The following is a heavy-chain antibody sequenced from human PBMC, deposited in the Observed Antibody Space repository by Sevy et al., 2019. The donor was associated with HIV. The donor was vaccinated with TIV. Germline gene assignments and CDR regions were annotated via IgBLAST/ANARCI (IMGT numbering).Heavy chain of an antibody. CDR1: GYTFTSYG. J-gene: IGHJ4*02. Sequence: ASVKVSCMASGYTFTSYGISWVRQAPGQGLEWMGWISAYNGNTNYAQKLQGRVTMTTDTSTGTAYMELRSLRSDGTAVYYCARGNSFPDLWSGYGVWGQGTLVTVSS. CDR2: ISAYNGNT. V-gene: IGHV1-18*01. D-gene: IGHD3-3*01. CDR3: ARGNSFPDLWSGYGV.